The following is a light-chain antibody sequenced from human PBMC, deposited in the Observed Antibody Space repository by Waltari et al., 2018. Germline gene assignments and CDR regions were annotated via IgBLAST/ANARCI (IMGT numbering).Light chain of an antibody. Sequence: IVMTQSPEPLAVSLGERATISCKTRESVLYSSNNKNHLAWYQQKPGQPPRLLLYWASTRESGVPDRFIGSGSETDFTLTVTSLQAEDVAVYYCQQYYDTPLTFGGGTKVEVK. J-gene: IGKJ4*01. CDR2: WAS. V-gene: IGKV4-1*01. CDR3: QQYYDTPLT. CDR1: ESVLYSSNNKNH.